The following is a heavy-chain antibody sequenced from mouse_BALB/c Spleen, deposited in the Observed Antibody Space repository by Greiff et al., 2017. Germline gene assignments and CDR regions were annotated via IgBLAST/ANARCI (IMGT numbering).Heavy chain of an antibody. CDR3: ARALDGAWFAY. Sequence: EVQLVESGGGLVKPGGSLKLSCAASGFTFSDYYMYWVRQTPEKRLEWVATISDGGSYTYYPDSVKGRFTISRDNAKNNLYLQMSSLKSEDTAMYYCARALDGAWFAYWGQGTLVTVSA. J-gene: IGHJ3*01. CDR1: GFTFSDYY. CDR2: ISDGGSYT. V-gene: IGHV5-4*02.